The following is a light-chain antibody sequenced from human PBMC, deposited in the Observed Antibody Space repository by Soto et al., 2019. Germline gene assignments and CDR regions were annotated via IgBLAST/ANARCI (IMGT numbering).Light chain of an antibody. Sequence: DIQMTQSPYSLSASVGDRVTITCQASQDISNYLNWYQQKPGKAPKLLIYDASNLETGVPSRFSGSGSGTDFTFTISGLQPEDIATYYCQHRREWPRTFGQGTKLDIK. J-gene: IGKJ2*02. CDR1: QDISNY. CDR3: QHRREWPRT. CDR2: DAS. V-gene: IGKV1-33*01.